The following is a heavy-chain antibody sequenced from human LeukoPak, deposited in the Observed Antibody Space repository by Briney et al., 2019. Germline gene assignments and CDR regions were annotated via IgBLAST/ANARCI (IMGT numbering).Heavy chain of an antibody. V-gene: IGHV3-9*01. D-gene: IGHD1-1*01. CDR3: AKALSPGTTGTTGDYFDY. J-gene: IGHJ4*02. CDR2: ISWNSGSI. Sequence: PGGSLRLSCAASGFTFDDYAMHWVRQAPGKGLEWVSGISWNSGSIGYADSVKGRFTISRDNAKNSLYLQMNSLRAEDTALYYCAKALSPGTTGTTGDYFDYWGQGTLVTVSS. CDR1: GFTFDDYA.